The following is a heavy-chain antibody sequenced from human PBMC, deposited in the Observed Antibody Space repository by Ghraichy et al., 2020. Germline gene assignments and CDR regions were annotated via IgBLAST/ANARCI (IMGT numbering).Heavy chain of an antibody. J-gene: IGHJ6*02. V-gene: IGHV1-24*01. Sequence: ASVKVSCKVSGYTLTELSMHWVRQAPGKGLEWMGGFDPEDGETIYAQKFQGRVTMTEDTSTDTAYMELSSLRSEDTAVYYCATGAPDYYYYGMDVWGQGTTVTVSS. CDR1: GYTLTELS. CDR2: FDPEDGET. CDR3: ATGAPDYYYYGMDV.